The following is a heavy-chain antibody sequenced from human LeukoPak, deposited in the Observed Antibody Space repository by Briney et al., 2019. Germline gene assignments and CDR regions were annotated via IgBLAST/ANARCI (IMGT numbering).Heavy chain of an antibody. J-gene: IGHJ4*02. Sequence: GGSLRLSCAASGFTFDDYAMHWVRQAPGKGLEWVSGISWNSGSIGYADSVKGRFTISRDNSKNTLYLQMNSLRAEDTAVYYCAKDKIDTAMASPPDYWGQGTLVTVSS. CDR1: GFTFDDYA. CDR3: AKDKIDTAMASPPDY. V-gene: IGHV3-9*01. CDR2: ISWNSGSI. D-gene: IGHD5-18*01.